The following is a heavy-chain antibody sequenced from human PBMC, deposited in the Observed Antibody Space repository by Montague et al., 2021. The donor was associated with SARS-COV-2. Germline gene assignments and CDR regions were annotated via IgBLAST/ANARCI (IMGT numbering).Heavy chain of an antibody. CDR1: GFTFSSYT. D-gene: IGHD1-14*01. CDR2: ISSSSSYI. V-gene: IGHV3-21*01. CDR3: ARVGIYYYYGMDV. Sequence: SLSLSLAASGFTFSSYTMNWVRQAPGKGLEWVSSISSSSSYIYYADLVKGRFTISRDNAKNSLYLQMNSLRAEDTAVYYCARVGIYYYYGMDVWGQGTTVTVSS. J-gene: IGHJ6*02.